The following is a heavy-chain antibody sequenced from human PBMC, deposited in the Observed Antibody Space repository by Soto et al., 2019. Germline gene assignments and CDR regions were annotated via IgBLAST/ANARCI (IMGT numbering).Heavy chain of an antibody. J-gene: IGHJ6*02. CDR3: AREGRGVLVPGGMDV. CDR2: TNSDGSST. V-gene: IGHV3-74*01. Sequence: EVQLVESGGGLVQPGGSLRLSCAASGFTFSSYWMHWVRQAPGKGLVWVSRTNSDGSSTSYADSVKGRFTISRDNAKNTLHLQMNSLRPEDTAVYYCAREGRGVLVPGGMDVWGQGTTVTVSS. CDR1: GFTFSSYW. D-gene: IGHD2-2*01.